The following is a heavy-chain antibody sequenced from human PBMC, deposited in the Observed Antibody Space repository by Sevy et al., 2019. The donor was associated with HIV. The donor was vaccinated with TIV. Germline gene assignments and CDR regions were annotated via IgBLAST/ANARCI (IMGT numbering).Heavy chain of an antibody. CDR2: INQDGSAI. CDR3: ARDLYSGSYHEDY. Sequence: GGSLRLSCAASGFTLSSYWMSWVRQAPGKGLEWVANINQDGSAIDYLDSVKGRFTISRDNAKNSLYLQMNSLRADDTAIYYCARDLYSGSYHEDYWGQGTLVTVS. J-gene: IGHJ4*02. V-gene: IGHV3-7*01. D-gene: IGHD1-26*01. CDR1: GFTLSSYW.